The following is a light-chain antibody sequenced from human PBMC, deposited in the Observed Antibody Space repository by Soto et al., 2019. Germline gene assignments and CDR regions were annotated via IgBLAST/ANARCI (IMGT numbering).Light chain of an antibody. CDR1: SSNIGTNY. Sequence: VVTQPPSASGTPGQRVTISCSGSSSNIGTNYVYWYQQLPGAAPKLLIHTNDQRPSGVPDRISGSKSGTSASLAISGLRAEDEADYYCATWDDSLSANVFGTGTKLTVL. V-gene: IGLV1-47*02. CDR2: TND. J-gene: IGLJ1*01. CDR3: ATWDDSLSANV.